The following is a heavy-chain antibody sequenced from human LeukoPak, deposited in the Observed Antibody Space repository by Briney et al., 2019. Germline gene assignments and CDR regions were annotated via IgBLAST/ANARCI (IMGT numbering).Heavy chain of an antibody. D-gene: IGHD6-13*01. CDR1: GFTFRDYA. CDR3: AKSLDSSSWYSFDY. Sequence: GGSLRLSFSASGFTFRDYAMHGGRHAPGKGLGWVSGLSWNSASIAYADSVKGRFTISRDNAKNSLYLQMNSLRAEDTALYYCAKSLDSSSWYSFDYWGQGTLVTVSS. J-gene: IGHJ4*02. V-gene: IGHV3-9*01. CDR2: LSWNSASI.